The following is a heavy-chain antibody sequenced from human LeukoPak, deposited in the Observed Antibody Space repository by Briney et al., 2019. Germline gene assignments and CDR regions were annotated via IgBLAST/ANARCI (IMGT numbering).Heavy chain of an antibody. CDR1: GGSISSGSSDYY. V-gene: IGHV4-39*01. J-gene: IGHJ2*01. CDR3: ARQFGSGLWYFDL. D-gene: IGHD3-10*01. Sequence: KPSETLSLTCTVSGGSISSGSSDYYWGWIRQPPGKGLDWIGSISDSGRTYYNPSLKSRVTVSVDTSKNQFSLNLSSVTAADTAVYYCARQFGSGLWYFDLWGRGTLITVSS. CDR2: ISDSGRT.